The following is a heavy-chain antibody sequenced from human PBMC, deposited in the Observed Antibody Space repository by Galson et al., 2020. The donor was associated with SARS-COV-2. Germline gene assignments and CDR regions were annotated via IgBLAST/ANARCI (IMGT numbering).Heavy chain of an antibody. D-gene: IGHD3-3*01. CDR2: IYYTGKT. V-gene: IGHV4-59*01. Sequence: SETLSLTCTVSGGSIGSYWSWVRQTPGKGLDLIGYIYYTGKTNYNPSLSSRVTISLDTSRNQFSLNLTSVTAADTAVYYCARGIKYDFWSDYYPYFDYWGQGTLVTVSS. CDR1: GGSIGSY. CDR3: ARGIKYDFWSDYYPYFDY. J-gene: IGHJ4*02.